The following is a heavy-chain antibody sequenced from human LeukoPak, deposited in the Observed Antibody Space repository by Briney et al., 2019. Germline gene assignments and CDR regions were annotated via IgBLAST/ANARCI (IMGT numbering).Heavy chain of an antibody. Sequence: GESLMISCKGSGYRFTSYWIGWVRQMPGKGLEWMGIIYPGDSDTRYSPSFQGQVTISADKSISTAYLQWSSLKASDTAMYYCARLYYYDSSGYFVDVWGKGTTVTVSS. CDR1: GYRFTSYW. J-gene: IGHJ6*04. V-gene: IGHV5-51*01. D-gene: IGHD3-22*01. CDR3: ARLYYYDSSGYFVDV. CDR2: IYPGDSDT.